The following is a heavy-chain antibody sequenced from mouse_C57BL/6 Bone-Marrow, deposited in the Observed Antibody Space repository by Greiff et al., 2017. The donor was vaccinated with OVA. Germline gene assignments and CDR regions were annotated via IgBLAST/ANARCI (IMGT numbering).Heavy chain of an antibody. J-gene: IGHJ4*01. V-gene: IGHV5-17*01. D-gene: IGHD1-1*02. CDR2: ISSGSSTI. CDR3: ARPYGYAMGY. CDR1: GFTFSDYG. Sequence: EVKLMESGGGLVKPGASLKLSCAASGFTFSDYGMHWVRQAPEKGLEWVAYISSGSSTIYYADTVKGRFTISRDNTKNTLFLQMTSLKSEDTAMYYCARPYGYAMGYWGQGTSVTVSA.